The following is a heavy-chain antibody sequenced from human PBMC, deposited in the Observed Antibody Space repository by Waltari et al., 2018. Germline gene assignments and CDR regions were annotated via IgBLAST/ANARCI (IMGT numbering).Heavy chain of an antibody. Sequence: QVQLVESGGGVVQPGGSLRLSCSASGITFSNFAMHWVRQTPARGLEWVAFIRFDGTTAYYADSVTGRFTISRDDSENTAYLHMNNLKTDDTAVYYCIRPFEQGIDWGQGTLVTVSS. CDR2: IRFDGTTA. J-gene: IGHJ4*02. CDR3: IRPFEQGID. CDR1: GITFSNFA. V-gene: IGHV3-30*02. D-gene: IGHD3-10*01.